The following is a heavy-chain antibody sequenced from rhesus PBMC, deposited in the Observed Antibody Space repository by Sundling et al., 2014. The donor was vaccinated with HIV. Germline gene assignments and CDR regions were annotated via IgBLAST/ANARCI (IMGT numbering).Heavy chain of an antibody. CDR1: DYSISSGYG. CDR3: ARDGWGNKYWTAGGVLDS. J-gene: IGHJ6*01. Sequence: QVQLQESGPGLLKPSETLSLTCAVSDYSISSGYGWTWIRQPPGKGLEWIGYIGGSSGNTNYNPSLKSRVSISKDTSQKQFSLKLNSVTAADTAVYYCARDGWGNKYWTAGGVLDSWGQGVVVTVSS. V-gene: IGHV4-127*01. D-gene: IGHD2-21*01. CDR2: IGGSSGNT.